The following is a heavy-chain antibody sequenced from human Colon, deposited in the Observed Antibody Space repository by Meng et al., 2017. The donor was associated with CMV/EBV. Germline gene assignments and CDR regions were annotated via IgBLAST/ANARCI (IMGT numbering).Heavy chain of an antibody. CDR1: GGTFSTNA. Sequence: SVKVSCKASGGTFSTNAITWVRQAPGHGLEWMGGILPVLDVGHHAQKFQGRVTITADTSTSTAYMELSSLRSDDTAVYYCARDLVVVIPDDLWGQGTLVTVSS. CDR3: ARDLVVVIPDDL. J-gene: IGHJ5*02. V-gene: IGHV1-69*10. CDR2: ILPVLDVG. D-gene: IGHD2-2*01.